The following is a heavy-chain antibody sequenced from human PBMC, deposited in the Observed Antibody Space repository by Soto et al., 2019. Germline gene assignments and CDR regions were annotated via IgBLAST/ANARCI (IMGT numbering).Heavy chain of an antibody. CDR2: ISGSGGST. D-gene: IGHD3-9*01. CDR1: GFTFSSYA. V-gene: IGHV3-23*01. Sequence: EVQVLESGGGLVQPGGSLRLSCAASGFTFSSYAMSWVRQAPGKGLEWVSAISGSGGSTYYADSVKGRFTISRDNSKNTLYLQVNSLRAEDTAVYYCARDRDFVTGYPRFLAYWGQGTLVTVSS. CDR3: ARDRDFVTGYPRFLAY. J-gene: IGHJ4*02.